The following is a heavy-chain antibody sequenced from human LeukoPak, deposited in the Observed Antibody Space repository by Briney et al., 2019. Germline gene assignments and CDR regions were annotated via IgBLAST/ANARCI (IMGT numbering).Heavy chain of an antibody. CDR2: ISSSSSHI. J-gene: IGHJ4*02. D-gene: IGHD3-10*01. CDR1: GFTFSSYS. CDR3: ARGRGLPGPLDY. V-gene: IGHV3-21*01. Sequence: GGSLRLSCAASGFTFSSYSMNWVRQAPGKGLEWVSSISSSSSHIYYADSVKGRFTISRDNAKNSLFLQMNSLRAEDTAVYYCARGRGLPGPLDYWGQGTLVTVSS.